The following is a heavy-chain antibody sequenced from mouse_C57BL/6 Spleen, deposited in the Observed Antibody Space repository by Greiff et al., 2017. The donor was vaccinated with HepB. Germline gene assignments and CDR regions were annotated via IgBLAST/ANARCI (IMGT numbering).Heavy chain of an antibody. CDR1: GFTFSSYA. CDR3: ARDGYYGSRSYAMDY. V-gene: IGHV5-4*01. D-gene: IGHD1-1*01. Sequence: EVKVVESGGGLVKPGGSLKLSCAASGFTFSSYAMSWVRQTPEKRLEWVATISDGGSYTYYPDNVKGRFTISRDNAKNNLYLQMSHLKSEDTAMYYCARDGYYGSRSYAMDYWGQGTSVTVSS. J-gene: IGHJ4*01. CDR2: ISDGGSYT.